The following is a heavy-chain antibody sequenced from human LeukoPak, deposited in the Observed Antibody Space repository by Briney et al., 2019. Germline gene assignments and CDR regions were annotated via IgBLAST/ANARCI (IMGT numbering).Heavy chain of an antibody. CDR1: GYTFTSYA. J-gene: IGHJ5*02. V-gene: IGHV7-4-1*02. Sequence: ASVKVSCKASGYTFTSYAMNWVRQAPGQGLEWMGWINTNTGNPTYAQGFTGRFVFSLDTSVSTAYLQISSPKAEDTAVYYCARGRVAARQDWFDPWGQGTLVTVSS. CDR2: INTNTGNP. CDR3: ARGRVAARQDWFDP. D-gene: IGHD6-6*01.